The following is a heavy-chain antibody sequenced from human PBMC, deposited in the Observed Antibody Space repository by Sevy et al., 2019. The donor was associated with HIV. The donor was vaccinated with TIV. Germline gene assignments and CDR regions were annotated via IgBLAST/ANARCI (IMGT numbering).Heavy chain of an antibody. CDR3: TRWKAAQSIFDY. CDR1: GFTFGDYC. J-gene: IGHJ4*02. D-gene: IGHD6-13*01. CDR2: LKSDVYGGTV. V-gene: IGHV3-49*04. Sequence: GGSLRLSCTASGFTFGDYCMSWVRQAPGKGLEWVAFLKSDVYGGTVDHAASVRGRFVISRDDSKTIAYLQMNDLKTEDTGVYYCTRWKAAQSIFDYWGQGALVPVSS.